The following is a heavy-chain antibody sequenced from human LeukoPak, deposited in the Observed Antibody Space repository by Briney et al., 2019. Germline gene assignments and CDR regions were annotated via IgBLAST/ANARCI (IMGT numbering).Heavy chain of an antibody. V-gene: IGHV4-4*07. CDR3: ARLGRFLEWTDAFDI. Sequence: SETLSLTCTVSGGSISSYYWSWIRQPAGKGLEWIGRIYTSGSTNYDPSLKSRVTMSVDTSKNQFSLKLSSVTAADTAVYYCARLGRFLEWTDAFDIWGQGTMVTVSS. CDR1: GGSISSYY. CDR2: IYTSGST. D-gene: IGHD3-3*01. J-gene: IGHJ3*02.